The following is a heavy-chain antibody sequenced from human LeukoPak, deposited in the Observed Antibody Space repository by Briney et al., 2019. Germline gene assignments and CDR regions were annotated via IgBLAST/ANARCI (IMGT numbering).Heavy chain of an antibody. CDR2: IRYEGSNK. V-gene: IGHV3-33*01. CDR3: ASTHCSSTGCYVWEDAFDI. CDR1: GFTFSSFG. J-gene: IGHJ3*02. D-gene: IGHD2-2*01. Sequence: GGSLRLSCAASGFTFSSFGMHWVRQAPGKGLEWVGVIRYEGSNKYYADSVKGRFTISRDNSKNTLYLQMNSLRAEDTAVYYCASTHCSSTGCYVWEDAFDIWGQGTMVTVSS.